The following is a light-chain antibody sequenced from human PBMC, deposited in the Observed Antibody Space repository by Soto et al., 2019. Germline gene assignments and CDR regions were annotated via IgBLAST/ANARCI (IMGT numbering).Light chain of an antibody. CDR3: QQYNNWPPVT. J-gene: IGKJ3*01. CDR2: GAS. CDR1: QSVSGN. Sequence: EVVMTQSPGTLSVSPGERASLSCRASQSVSGNLAWYQQTPGQAPRLLIHGASTRATGIPARFSGSGSGTEFNLTISSLQYEDFAVYYCQQYNNWPPVTFGPGTKVDIK. V-gene: IGKV3-15*01.